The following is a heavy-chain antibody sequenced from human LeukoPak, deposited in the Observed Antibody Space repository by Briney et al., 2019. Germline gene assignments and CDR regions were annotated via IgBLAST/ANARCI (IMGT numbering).Heavy chain of an antibody. D-gene: IGHD3-10*01. V-gene: IGHV3-23*01. CDR3: ARDVGFGELLRYYFDY. J-gene: IGHJ4*02. CDR2: ITGSGGST. CDR1: GFTFSNYA. Sequence: GGSLRLSCAASGFTFSNYAMSWVRQAPGKGLEWVSTITGSGGSTYYADSVKGRFTISRDNSKNTLYLQMNSLRAEDTAVYYCARDVGFGELLRYYFDYWGQGTLVTVSS.